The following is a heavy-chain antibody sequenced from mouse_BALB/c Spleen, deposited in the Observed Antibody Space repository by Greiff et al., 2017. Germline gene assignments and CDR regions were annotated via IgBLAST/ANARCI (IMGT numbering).Heavy chain of an antibody. J-gene: IGHJ2*01. Sequence: QVQLQQSGAELVRPGTSVKVSCKASGYAFTNYLIEWVKQRPGQGLEWIGVINPGSGGTNYNEKFKGKATLTADKSSSTAYMQLSSLTSDDSAVYVCARSHPYYYGSSYYFDYWGQGTTLTVSS. CDR3: ARSHPYYYGSSYYFDY. V-gene: IGHV1-54*03. CDR2: INPGSGGT. D-gene: IGHD1-1*01. CDR1: GYAFTNYL.